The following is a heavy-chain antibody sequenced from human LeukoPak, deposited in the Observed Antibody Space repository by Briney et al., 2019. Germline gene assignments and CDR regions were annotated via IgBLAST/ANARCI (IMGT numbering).Heavy chain of an antibody. CDR3: ARGCQLELRWYNWFDP. CDR2: IYYSGST. D-gene: IGHD1-7*01. CDR1: GGPISSSSYY. Sequence: SETLSLTCTVSGGPISSSSYYWGWIRQPPGKGLEWIGSIYYSGSTYYNPSLKSRVTISVDTSKNQFSLKLSSVTAADTAVFYCARGCQLELRWYNWFDPWGQGTLVTVSS. J-gene: IGHJ5*02. V-gene: IGHV4-39*01.